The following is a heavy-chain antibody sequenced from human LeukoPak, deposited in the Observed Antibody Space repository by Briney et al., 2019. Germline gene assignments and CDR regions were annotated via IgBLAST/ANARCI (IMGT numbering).Heavy chain of an antibody. CDR2: ISSSGDAT. V-gene: IGHV3-23*01. CDR1: GFTFSSHP. D-gene: IGHD3-22*01. CDR3: ARAPSEIGGYYPEYFRH. J-gene: IGHJ1*01. Sequence: PGGSLRLSCAASGFTFSSHPMSWVRQAPGRGLEWVSGISSSGDATYYADSVRGRFTISRDNAKNTLSLQMNSLRAEDTGVYYCARAPSEIGGYYPEYFRHWGQGTLVTVSS.